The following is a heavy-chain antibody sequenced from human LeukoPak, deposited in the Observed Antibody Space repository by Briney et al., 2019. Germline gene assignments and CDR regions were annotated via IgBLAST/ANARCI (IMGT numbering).Heavy chain of an antibody. D-gene: IGHD3-22*01. J-gene: IGHJ1*01. Sequence: GSLRLSCAVSGFTFRTYWMHWVRQPPGKGLEWIGEISQSARTNYNPSLKSRVTMSIDKSRNQFSLRMNSVTAADTAVYYCAGVRWGSSGFSEYFEHWGQGTLVTVSS. CDR3: AGVRWGSSGFSEYFEH. V-gene: IGHV4-4*02. CDR2: ISQSART. CDR1: GFTFRTYW.